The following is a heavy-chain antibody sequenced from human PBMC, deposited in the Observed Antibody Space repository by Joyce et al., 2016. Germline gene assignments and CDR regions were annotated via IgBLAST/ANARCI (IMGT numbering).Heavy chain of an antibody. J-gene: IGHJ4*02. Sequence: QVQLVQSGAEVKKPGASVKVSCKASGYTFNSYGISWVRQAPGQGLEWMGWISDYNGNTNSAQKLQGRVTMTTDTSTSTACMELRSLRSDDTAVYYCARQYYDYVWGSYRYLDYWGQGTLVTVSS. CDR1: GYTFNSYG. V-gene: IGHV1-18*01. CDR2: ISDYNGNT. D-gene: IGHD3-16*02. CDR3: ARQYYDYVWGSYRYLDY.